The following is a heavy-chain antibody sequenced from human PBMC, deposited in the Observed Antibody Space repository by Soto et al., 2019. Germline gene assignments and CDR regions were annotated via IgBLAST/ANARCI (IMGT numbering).Heavy chain of an antibody. J-gene: IGHJ3*02. V-gene: IGHV1-2*02. CDR2: INPNSGGT. Sequence: GASVKVSCKASGYTFTGYYMHWVRQAPGQGLEWMGWINPNSGGTNYAQKFQGRVTMTRDTSISTAYMELSRLRSDDTAVYYCARDRSYYYDSSGYGDAFDIWGQGTMVTV. CDR3: ARDRSYYYDSSGYGDAFDI. D-gene: IGHD3-22*01. CDR1: GYTFTGYY.